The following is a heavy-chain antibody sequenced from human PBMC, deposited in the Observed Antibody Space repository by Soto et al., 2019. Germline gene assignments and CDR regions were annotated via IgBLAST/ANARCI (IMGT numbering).Heavy chain of an antibody. J-gene: IGHJ5*02. D-gene: IGHD4-17*01. CDR3: ARARAVHWFDP. CDR2: IYYSGST. Sequence: PSETLSLTCTVSGGSISSGDYYWGWIRQHPGKGLEWIGYIYYSGSTYYNPSIKSRVTISVDTSKNQFSLKPSPVTAAYTAVYYGARARAVHWFDPWGQGTLVTVSS. V-gene: IGHV4-30-4*01. CDR1: GGSISSGDYY.